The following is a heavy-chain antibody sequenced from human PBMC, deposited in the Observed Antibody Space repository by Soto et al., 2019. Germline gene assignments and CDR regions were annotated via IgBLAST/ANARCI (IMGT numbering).Heavy chain of an antibody. Sequence: QVQLQESGPGLVKPSQTLSLTCPVSGGSIISGGYYWSWIRQHPGKDLEWIGSIYYSASTYHNPSIKSRVTTSVDTSKKQFSQKLSSVNAADTAEYYCARGVRHWGQGTLVTVSS. CDR3: ARGVRH. J-gene: IGHJ4*02. CDR2: IYYSAST. CDR1: GGSIISGGYY. D-gene: IGHD3-16*01. V-gene: IGHV4-31*03.